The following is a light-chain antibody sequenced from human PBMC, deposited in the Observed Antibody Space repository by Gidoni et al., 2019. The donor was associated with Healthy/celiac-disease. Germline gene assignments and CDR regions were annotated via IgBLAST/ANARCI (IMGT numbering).Light chain of an antibody. J-gene: IGKJ1*01. CDR1: QSVLYSSNNKNY. CDR3: QQYYSTPLT. V-gene: IGKV4-1*01. CDR2: WAS. Sequence: DIVMTQSPESLAVPLGERATTNCKSSQSVLYSSNNKNYLAWYQQKPGQPPKLLIYWASTRESGVPDRFSGSGSGTDFTLTISSLQAEDVAVYYCQQYYSTPLTFGQGTKVEIK.